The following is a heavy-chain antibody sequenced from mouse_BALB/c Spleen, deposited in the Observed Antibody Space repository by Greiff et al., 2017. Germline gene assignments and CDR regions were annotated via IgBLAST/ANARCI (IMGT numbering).Heavy chain of an antibody. CDR2: IFPGTGTT. Sequence: VQLQQSGAELVKPGASVKLSCKTSGYTFTSYWIQWVKQRPGQGLGWIGEIFPGTGTTYYNEKFKGKATLTIDTSSSTAYMQLSSLTSEDSAVYFCARGGLRKAMDYWGQGTSVTVSS. J-gene: IGHJ4*01. CDR3: ARGGLRKAMDY. V-gene: IGHV1S132*01. CDR1: GYTFTSYW. D-gene: IGHD3-1*01.